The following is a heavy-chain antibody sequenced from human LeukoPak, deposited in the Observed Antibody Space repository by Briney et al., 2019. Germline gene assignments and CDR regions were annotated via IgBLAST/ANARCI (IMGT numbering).Heavy chain of an antibody. CDR1: GFTFSSYS. V-gene: IGHV3-21*01. D-gene: IGHD3-3*01. CDR3: ARESRDYDFWGGYYRQHYFDY. J-gene: IGHJ4*02. CDR2: ISSSSSYI. Sequence: GGSLRLSCAASGFTFSSYSMNWVRQAPGKGLEWVSSISSSSSYIYYADSVKGRFTISRNNAKNSLYLQMNSLRAEDTAVYYCARESRDYDFWGGYYRQHYFDYWGQGTLVTVSS.